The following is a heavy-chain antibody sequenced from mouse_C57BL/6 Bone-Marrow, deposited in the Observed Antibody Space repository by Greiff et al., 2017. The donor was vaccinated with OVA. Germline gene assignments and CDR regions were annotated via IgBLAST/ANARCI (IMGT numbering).Heavy chain of an antibody. CDR3: RSTTIPGRVGYYAMDY. V-gene: IGHV1-5*01. J-gene: IGHJ4*01. CDR1: GYTFTSYW. CDR2: IYPGNSDT. D-gene: IGHD2-4*01. Sequence: DVQLQESGTVLARPGASVKMSCKTSGYTFTSYWMHWVKQRPGQGLEWIGAIYPGNSDTSYNQKFKGKAKLTAVTSASTSYMELSSLTNEDSAVYYCRSTTIPGRVGYYAMDYWGQGTSVTVSS.